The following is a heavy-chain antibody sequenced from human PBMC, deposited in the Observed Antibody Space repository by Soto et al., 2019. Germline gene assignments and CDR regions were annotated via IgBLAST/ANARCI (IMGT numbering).Heavy chain of an antibody. CDR2: ISSSSSYI. J-gene: IGHJ4*02. V-gene: IGHV3-21*01. CDR3: ARDRGDFWSGYYVDY. D-gene: IGHD3-3*01. Sequence: GGSLRLSCAASGFTFSSYSMNWVRQAPGKGLEWVSSISSSSSYIYYADSVKGRFTISRDNAKNSLYLQMNSLRAEDTAVYYCARDRGDFWSGYYVDYWGQGTLVTVSS. CDR1: GFTFSSYS.